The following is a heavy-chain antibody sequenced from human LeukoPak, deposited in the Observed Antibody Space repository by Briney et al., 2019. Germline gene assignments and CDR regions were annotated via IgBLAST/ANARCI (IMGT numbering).Heavy chain of an antibody. J-gene: IGHJ3*02. CDR3: ARVPSDYYYDSRGPGFDI. CDR2: IIPIFGTA. CDR1: GGTFSSYA. D-gene: IGHD3-22*01. Sequence: ASVKVSCKASGGTFSSYAISWVRQAPGQGLEWMGGIIPIFGTANYAQKFQGRVTITADESTSTAYMELSSLRSEDTAVYYCARVPSDYYYDSRGPGFDIWGQGTTVTVSS. V-gene: IGHV1-69*13.